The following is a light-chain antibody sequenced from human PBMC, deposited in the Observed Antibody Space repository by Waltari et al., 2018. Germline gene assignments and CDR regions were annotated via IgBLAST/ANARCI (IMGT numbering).Light chain of an antibody. CDR2: DVR. CDR3: SSYTSDNTRI. CDR1: SSDIGGYNY. V-gene: IGLV2-14*03. J-gene: IGLJ2*01. Sequence: SGSPGQSITISCTGTSSDIGGYNYLSWYQQHPDKAPKLIIYDVRNRPSGVSARFSASRSANTASLTISGLQAEDEAYYYCSSYTSDNTRIFGGGTKLTVL.